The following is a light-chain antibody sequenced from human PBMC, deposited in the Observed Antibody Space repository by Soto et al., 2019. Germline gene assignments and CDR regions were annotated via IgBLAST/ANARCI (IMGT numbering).Light chain of an antibody. CDR1: QSVSSSY. J-gene: IGKJ1*01. Sequence: EIVLTQSPGTLSLSPGERATLSCRASQSVSSSYLAWYQQKPGQAPRLLIYGASSRATGIPDRFSGGGSGTDFPLTISRLEPEDFAVYYCQQYGSSPPWTFGQGTKVEIK. CDR3: QQYGSSPPWT. V-gene: IGKV3-20*01. CDR2: GAS.